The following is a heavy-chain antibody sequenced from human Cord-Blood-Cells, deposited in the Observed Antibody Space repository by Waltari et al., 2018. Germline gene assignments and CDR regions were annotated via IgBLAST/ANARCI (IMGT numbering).Heavy chain of an antibody. V-gene: IGHV3-7*01. J-gene: IGHJ4*02. Sequence: VKLVESGGGLVQPGGSLRLSCAASGFTFSRFWMSWFRPAPGKGMEWGANIKQGGSEKYYVDSVKGRFTISRDNAKNSLYLQMNSLRAEDTAVYYCAREEVRYSGYDFDYWGQGTLVTVSS. CDR3: AREEVRYSGYDFDY. CDR2: IKQGGSEK. D-gene: IGHD5-12*01. CDR1: GFTFSRFW.